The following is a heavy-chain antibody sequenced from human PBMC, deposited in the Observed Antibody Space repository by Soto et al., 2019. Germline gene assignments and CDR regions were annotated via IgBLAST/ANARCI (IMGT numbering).Heavy chain of an antibody. CDR1: GYTFTSYY. Sequence: QVQLVQSGAEVKKPGASVKVSCKASGYTFTSYYMHWVRQAPGQGLEWMGIINPSGGSTSYAQKFKGRVTMTRDTSTSTVYMELSSLRSEDTAVYYCAGVYCSGGSCYGIDYWGQGTLVTVSS. J-gene: IGHJ4*02. CDR2: INPSGGST. V-gene: IGHV1-46*01. CDR3: AGVYCSGGSCYGIDY. D-gene: IGHD2-15*01.